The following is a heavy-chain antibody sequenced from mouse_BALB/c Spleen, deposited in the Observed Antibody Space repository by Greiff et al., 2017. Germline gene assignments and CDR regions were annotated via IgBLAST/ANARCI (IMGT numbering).Heavy chain of an antibody. Sequence: VQLQQSGTVLARPGASVKMSCKASGYTFTSYWMHWVKQRPGQGLEWIGAIYPGNGDTSYNQKFKGKATLTADKSSSTAYMQLSSLTSEDSAVYYCARYGLYYAMDYWGQGTSVTVSS. D-gene: IGHD3-1*01. CDR1: GYTFTSYW. CDR3: ARYGLYYAMDY. CDR2: IYPGNGDT. V-gene: IGHV1-87*01. J-gene: IGHJ4*01.